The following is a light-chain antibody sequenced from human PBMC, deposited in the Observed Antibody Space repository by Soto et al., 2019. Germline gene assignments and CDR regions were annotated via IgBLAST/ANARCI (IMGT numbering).Light chain of an antibody. V-gene: IGLV2-14*01. CDR2: DVG. J-gene: IGLJ1*01. CDR3: SAYTTHSPYV. CDR1: SSDVGGYNY. Sequence: QSALTQPASVSGSPRQSIAISCTGTSSDVGGYNYVSWYQQHPGKAPKFIIYDVGSRPSGVSDRFSGSKSGNTASLTISGLQAEDETDYYCSAYTTHSPYVLGPGTKVT.